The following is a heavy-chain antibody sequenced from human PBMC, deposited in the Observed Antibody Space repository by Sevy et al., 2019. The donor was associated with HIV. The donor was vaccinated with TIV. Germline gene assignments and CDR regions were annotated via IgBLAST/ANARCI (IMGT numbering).Heavy chain of an antibody. Sequence: GGSLRLSCAASGFTFSSYDMHWVRQATGKGLEWVSAIGTAGDTYYPGSVKGRFTISRENAKNSLYLHMNSLGAGDTAVYYCARGQGYCSGGSCSGEDAFDIWGQGTMVTVSS. D-gene: IGHD2-15*01. CDR1: GFTFSSYD. CDR2: IGTAGDT. J-gene: IGHJ3*02. V-gene: IGHV3-13*01. CDR3: ARGQGYCSGGSCSGEDAFDI.